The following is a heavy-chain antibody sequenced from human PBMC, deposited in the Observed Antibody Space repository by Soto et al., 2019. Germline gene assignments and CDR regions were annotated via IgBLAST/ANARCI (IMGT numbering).Heavy chain of an antibody. CDR2: IYSGGST. D-gene: IGHD5-18*01. CDR1: GFTVSSNY. J-gene: IGHJ4*02. Sequence: EVQLVETGGGLIQPGGSLRLSCAASGFTVSSNYMSWVRQAPGKGLEWVSVIYSGGSTYYADSVKGRFTISRDNSKNTLYLQMNSLRAEDTAVYYCATKRGYSYGFDYLGQGTLVTVSS. V-gene: IGHV3-53*02. CDR3: ATKRGYSYGFDY.